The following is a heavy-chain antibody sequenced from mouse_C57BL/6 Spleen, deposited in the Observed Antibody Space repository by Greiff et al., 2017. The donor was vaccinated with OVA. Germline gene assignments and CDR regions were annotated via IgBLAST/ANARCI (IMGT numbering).Heavy chain of an antibody. CDR2: IYPGSGST. CDR1: GYTFTSYW. Sequence: QVQLQQPGAELVKPGASVKMSCKASGYTFTSYWITWVKQRPGQGLEWIGDIYPGSGSTNYNEKFKSKATLTVDTSSSTADMQLSSLTSEDSAVYYCAREDYGSFYYFDYWGQGTTLTVSS. V-gene: IGHV1-55*01. D-gene: IGHD1-1*01. J-gene: IGHJ2*01. CDR3: AREDYGSFYYFDY.